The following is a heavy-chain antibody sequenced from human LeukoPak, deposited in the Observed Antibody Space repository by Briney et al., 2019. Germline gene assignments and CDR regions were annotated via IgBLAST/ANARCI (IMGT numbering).Heavy chain of an antibody. J-gene: IGHJ5*02. V-gene: IGHV1-69*13. CDR1: GDNINIYG. Sequence: SVKVSCKASGDNINIYGMSWVRLAPGQGPEWMGVVIPIYGTTNYAQKFQGRLTITADESTSTAYMELSSLKSEDTAVYYCARVRASATPILFDPWGQGTLVTVSS. CDR2: VIPIYGTT. CDR3: ARVRASATPILFDP. D-gene: IGHD2-15*01.